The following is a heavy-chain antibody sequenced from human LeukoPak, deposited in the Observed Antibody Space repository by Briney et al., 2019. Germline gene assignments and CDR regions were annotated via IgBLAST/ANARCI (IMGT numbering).Heavy chain of an antibody. CDR1: GFTFRSYA. Sequence: GGSLRLSCAASGFTFRSYAMSWVRQAPGKGLEWVLAISGSGTSTYYADSVKGRFTISRDNSKCTLYLQMNSLRAEDTAVYYCEGTYYYDSGDDYWGQGTLVTVSS. D-gene: IGHD3-22*01. CDR3: EGTYYYDSGDDY. J-gene: IGHJ4*02. CDR2: ISGSGTST. V-gene: IGHV3-23*01.